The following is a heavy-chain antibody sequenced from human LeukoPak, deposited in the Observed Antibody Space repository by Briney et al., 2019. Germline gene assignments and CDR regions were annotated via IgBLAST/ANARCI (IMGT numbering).Heavy chain of an antibody. CDR3: ARRSSYEVISDY. Sequence: PGGSLRLSCAASGFTFSSYSMSWVRQAPGKGLEWVSSISSSSSYIYYADSVKGRFTISSDNAKNSLYLQMNSLRAEDTAVYYCARRSSYEVISDYWGQGTLVTVSS. D-gene: IGHD3-16*01. CDR2: ISSSSSYI. CDR1: GFTFSSYS. J-gene: IGHJ4*02. V-gene: IGHV3-21*01.